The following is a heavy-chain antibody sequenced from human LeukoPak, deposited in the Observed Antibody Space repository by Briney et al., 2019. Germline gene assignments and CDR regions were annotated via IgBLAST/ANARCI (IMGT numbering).Heavy chain of an antibody. Sequence: GASVKVSCKASGYTFTSYDINWVRQATGQGLEWMGWMNPNSGNTGYAQKLQGRVTMTTDTSTSTAYMELRSLRSDDTAVYYCARGPRITLVRGGQWYYYMDVWGKGTTVTISS. D-gene: IGHD3-10*01. CDR3: ARGPRITLVRGGQWYYYMDV. CDR1: GYTFTSYD. CDR2: MNPNSGNT. V-gene: IGHV1-8*01. J-gene: IGHJ6*03.